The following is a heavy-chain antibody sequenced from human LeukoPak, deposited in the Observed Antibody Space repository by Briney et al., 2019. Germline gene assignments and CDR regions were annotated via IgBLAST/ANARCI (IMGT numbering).Heavy chain of an antibody. Sequence: SETLSLTCTVSGGSISSYYWSWIRQSPGKGLEWIGYIHYSGSTNYNPSLKSRVTISVDTSKNQFSLKLSSVTAADTAVYYCARLVGAFDIWGQGTMVTVSS. D-gene: IGHD2-15*01. CDR3: ARLVGAFDI. CDR2: IHYSGST. J-gene: IGHJ3*02. V-gene: IGHV4-59*08. CDR1: GGSISSYY.